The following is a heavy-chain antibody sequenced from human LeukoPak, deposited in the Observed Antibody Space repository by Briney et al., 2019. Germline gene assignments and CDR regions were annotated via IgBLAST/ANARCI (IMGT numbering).Heavy chain of an antibody. J-gene: IGHJ6*03. CDR2: ISSTGGTT. CDR1: GLTFSNYG. Sequence: GGSLRLSCVASGLTFSNYGISWVRQAPGKGLGWVSAISSTGGTTYYADSVKGHFTISRDNSKNTVYLQMNSLSAEDTAVYYCAKNGDRGAYCSGGTCYPYYYYYMDVWGKGTTVTISS. D-gene: IGHD2-15*01. V-gene: IGHV3-23*01. CDR3: AKNGDRGAYCSGGTCYPYYYYYMDV.